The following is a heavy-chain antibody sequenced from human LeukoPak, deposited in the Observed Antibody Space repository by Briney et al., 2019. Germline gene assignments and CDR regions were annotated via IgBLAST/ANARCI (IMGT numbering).Heavy chain of an antibody. CDR3: ARDLYDSSGYSNYYYYYGMDV. D-gene: IGHD3-22*01. Sequence: GGSLRLSCAASGFTVSSSYMSWVRQAPGKGLEWVSVIYSGGSTYYADSVKGRFTISRDNSKNTLYLQMNSLRAEDTAVYYCARDLYDSSGYSNYYYYYGMDVWGQGTTVTVSS. V-gene: IGHV3-66*01. CDR1: GFTVSSSY. CDR2: IYSGGST. J-gene: IGHJ6*02.